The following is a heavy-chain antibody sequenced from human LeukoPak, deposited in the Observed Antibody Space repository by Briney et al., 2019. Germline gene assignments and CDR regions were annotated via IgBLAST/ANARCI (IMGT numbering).Heavy chain of an antibody. J-gene: IGHJ4*02. D-gene: IGHD3-3*01. CDR3: ASEWVTIFGVVLDY. CDR1: GFTLSSYG. CDR2: IRYDGSNK. Sequence: PGGSLRLSCAASGFTLSSYGMHWVRQAPGKGLEWVAFIRYDGSNKYYADSVKGRFTISRDNSKNTLYLQMNSLRAEDTAVYYCASEWVTIFGVVLDYWGQGTLVTVSS. V-gene: IGHV3-30*02.